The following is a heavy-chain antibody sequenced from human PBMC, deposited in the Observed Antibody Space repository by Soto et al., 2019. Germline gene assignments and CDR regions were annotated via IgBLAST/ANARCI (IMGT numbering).Heavy chain of an antibody. D-gene: IGHD4-4*01. J-gene: IGHJ5*02. V-gene: IGHV6-1*01. CDR3: ARGPFSSNYDWFDP. Sequence: PSQTLSLACAISGDSVSSNSAAWNWIRQSPSRGLAWLGRTYYRSKWYNDYAVSVKSRITINPDTSKNQFSLQLNSVTPEDTAVYYCARGPFSSNYDWFDPWGQGTLVTVSS. CDR1: GDSVSSNSAA. CDR2: TYYRSKWYN.